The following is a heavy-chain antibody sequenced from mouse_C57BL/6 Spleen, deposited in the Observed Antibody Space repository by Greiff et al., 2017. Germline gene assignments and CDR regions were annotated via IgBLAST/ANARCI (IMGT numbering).Heavy chain of an antibody. CDR3: ARVRVGGYYAMDY. CDR1: GYTFTDYN. V-gene: IGHV1-18*01. D-gene: IGHD1-1*01. J-gene: IGHJ4*01. Sequence: EVQLVESGPELVKPGASVKIPCKASGYTFTDYNMDWVKQSHGKSLEWIGDINPNNGGTIYNQKFKGKATLTVDKSSSTAYMELRSLTSEDTAVYYCARVRVGGYYAMDYWGQGTSVTVSS. CDR2: INPNNGGT.